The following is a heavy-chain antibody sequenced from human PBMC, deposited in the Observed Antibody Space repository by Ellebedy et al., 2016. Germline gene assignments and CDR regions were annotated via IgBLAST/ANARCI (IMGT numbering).Heavy chain of an antibody. CDR3: ARDFSSGRHLTPNIDY. CDR1: GGSISTSSYY. Sequence: SETLSLXXTVSGGSISTSSYYWAWLRQPPGKGLEWLGSIYRDGTTYYNPSLKSRVTISLDTSNNQFSLKVTSMTAADTAVYYCARDFSSGRHLTPNIDYWGQGSLVTVSS. D-gene: IGHD3/OR15-3a*01. J-gene: IGHJ4*02. V-gene: IGHV4-39*07. CDR2: IYRDGTT.